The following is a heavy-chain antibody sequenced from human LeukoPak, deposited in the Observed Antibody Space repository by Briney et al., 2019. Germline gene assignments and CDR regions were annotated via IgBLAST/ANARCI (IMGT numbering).Heavy chain of an antibody. CDR1: GFTFNYYA. V-gene: IGHV3-23*01. CDR2: ISGSGDET. J-gene: IGHJ4*02. CDR3: AKEGGPWPAFDS. Sequence: GGSLRLSCAASGFTFNYYAMGWVRQAPGKGLEWVSTISGSGDETYYAGSVKGRFTFSRDNSKNTLYLHMNSLRAEDTAVYHCAKEGGPWPAFDSWGRGTLVTVSS.